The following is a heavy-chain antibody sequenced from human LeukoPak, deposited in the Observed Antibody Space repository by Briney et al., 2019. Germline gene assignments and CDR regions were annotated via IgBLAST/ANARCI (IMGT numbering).Heavy chain of an antibody. J-gene: IGHJ4*02. CDR3: ARHDGQGYYFDY. CDR1: GGSISSSSYS. CDR2: IYYSGST. V-gene: IGHV4-39*01. Sequence: SETLSLTCTVSGGSISSSSYSWGWIRQPPGKGLEWIGSIYYSGSTYYNPSLKSRVTISVDTSKNQFSLKLSSVTAADTAVYYCARHDGQGYYFDYWGQGTLVTVSS.